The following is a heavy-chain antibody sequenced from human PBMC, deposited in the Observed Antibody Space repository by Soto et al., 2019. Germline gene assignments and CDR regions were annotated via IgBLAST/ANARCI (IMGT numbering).Heavy chain of an antibody. CDR2: IIPIFGTA. V-gene: IGHV1-69*13. Sequence: SVKVSCKASGGTFSSYAISWVRQAPGQGLEWMGGIIPIFGTANYAQKFQGRVTITADESTSTAYMELSSLRSEDTAVYYCARVGDRTTLAAAGPFDYWGQGTLVTVSS. CDR1: GGTFSSYA. J-gene: IGHJ4*02. CDR3: ARVGDRTTLAAAGPFDY. D-gene: IGHD6-13*01.